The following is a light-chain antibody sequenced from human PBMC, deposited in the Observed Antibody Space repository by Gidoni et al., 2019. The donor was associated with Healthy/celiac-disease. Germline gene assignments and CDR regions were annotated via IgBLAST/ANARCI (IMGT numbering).Light chain of an antibody. CDR2: DAS. J-gene: IGKJ4*01. V-gene: IGKV1-33*01. CDR3: QQYYNLPLT. CDR1: QDISNY. Sequence: DIQMTPSPSSLSASVGDRVTITCQASQDISNYLNWYQQKPGKAPKLLIYDASTLETGVPSRFSGSGSGTDFTFTISSLQPEDIATYYCQQYYNLPLTFXGXTKVEIK.